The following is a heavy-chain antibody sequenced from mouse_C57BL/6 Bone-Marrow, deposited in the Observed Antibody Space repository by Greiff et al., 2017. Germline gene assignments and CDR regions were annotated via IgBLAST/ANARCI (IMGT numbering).Heavy chain of an antibody. CDR2: ISSGGSYT. Sequence: EVQLVESGGDLVKPGGSLKLSCAASGFTFSSYGMSWVRQTPDKRLEWVATISSGGSYTYYPDSVKGRFTISRDNAKNTLYLQMSSLKSEDTAMYYCARLGNSAWSAYWGQGTLVTVSA. CDR1: GFTFSSYG. D-gene: IGHD2-1*01. CDR3: ARLGNSAWSAY. J-gene: IGHJ3*01. V-gene: IGHV5-6*01.